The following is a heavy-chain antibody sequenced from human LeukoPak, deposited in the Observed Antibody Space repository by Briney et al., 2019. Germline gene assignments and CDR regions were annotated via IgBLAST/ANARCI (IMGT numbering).Heavy chain of an antibody. Sequence: GESLKISCKGSGSSFTSYWIGWVRQMPGKGLEWMGIIYPGDSDTRYSPSFQGQVTISADKSISTAYLQWSSLKASDTAMYYCARLVPEWELLRRAAFDIWGQGTMVTVSS. CDR2: IYPGDSDT. J-gene: IGHJ3*02. V-gene: IGHV5-51*01. D-gene: IGHD1-26*01. CDR1: GSSFTSYW. CDR3: ARLVPEWELLRRAAFDI.